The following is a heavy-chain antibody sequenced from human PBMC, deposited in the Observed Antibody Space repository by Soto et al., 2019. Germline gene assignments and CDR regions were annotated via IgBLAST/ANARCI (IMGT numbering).Heavy chain of an antibody. D-gene: IGHD2-2*01. V-gene: IGHV4-61*01. CDR3: ARGLEHFYCSSTSCLNWFDP. CDR1: GGSVSSGSYY. CDR2: IYYSGST. J-gene: IGHJ5*02. Sequence: PSETLSLTCTVSGGSVSSGSYYWSWIRQPPGKGLEWIGYIYYSGSTYYNPSLKSRVTIPVDTSKNQFSLKLSSVTAADTAVYYCARGLEHFYCSSTSCLNWFDPWGQGTLVTVSS.